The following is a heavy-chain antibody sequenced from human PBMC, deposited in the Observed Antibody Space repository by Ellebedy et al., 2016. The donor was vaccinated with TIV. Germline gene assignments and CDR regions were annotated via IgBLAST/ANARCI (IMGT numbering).Heavy chain of an antibody. J-gene: IGHJ4*02. Sequence: GESLKISCAASGFTFSSYAMTWIRQAPGKGLEWVSTITDVGGAAYYGDSVKGRFTISRDNSKNTLYLQMNSLRAEDTATYYCAKDEGFFVGASDYWGQGTLVTVSS. CDR1: GFTFSSYA. V-gene: IGHV3-23*01. CDR3: AKDEGFFVGASDY. CDR2: ITDVGGAA. D-gene: IGHD1-26*01.